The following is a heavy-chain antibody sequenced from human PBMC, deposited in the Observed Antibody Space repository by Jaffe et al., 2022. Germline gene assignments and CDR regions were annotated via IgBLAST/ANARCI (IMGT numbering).Heavy chain of an antibody. J-gene: IGHJ4*02. CDR3: AKDRDYYGSGTQLGY. D-gene: IGHD3-10*01. CDR1: GFTFSSYG. V-gene: IGHV3-30*02. Sequence: QVQLVESGGGVVQPGGSLRLSCAASGFTFSSYGMHWVRQAPGKGLEWVAFIRYDGSNKYYADSVKGRFTISRDNSKNTLYLQMNSLRAEDTAVYYCAKDRDYYGSGTQLGYWGQGTLVTVSS. CDR2: IRYDGSNK.